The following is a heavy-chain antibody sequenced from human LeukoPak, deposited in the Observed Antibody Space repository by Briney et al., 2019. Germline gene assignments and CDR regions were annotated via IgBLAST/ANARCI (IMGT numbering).Heavy chain of an antibody. CDR2: INPNGGGT. V-gene: IGHV1-46*01. J-gene: IGHJ4*02. CDR1: GYRFTSYY. Sequence: ASVKIFCKASGYRFTSYYVNWLRQAPGQGLEWMGIINPNGGGTTYTGKFQGRVSMTRDTSTSTVYMELSSLRPDDTAIYYCARVRGYSVYDYIDYWGQGTLVTVSS. D-gene: IGHD5/OR15-5a*01. CDR3: ARVRGYSVYDYIDY.